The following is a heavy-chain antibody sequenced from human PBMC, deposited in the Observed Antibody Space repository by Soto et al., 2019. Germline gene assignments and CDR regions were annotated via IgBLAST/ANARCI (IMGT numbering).Heavy chain of an antibody. Sequence: PGESLKISCQGSGYTFTNYKITWVRQMPGKGLEWMGKIDPYDSYTNYSPSFQGHVTISADKSISTAYLQWSSLKASDTAMYYCARSYSSSPISYWGQGTLVTVSS. CDR3: ARSYSSSPISY. D-gene: IGHD6-6*01. CDR2: IDPYDSYT. J-gene: IGHJ4*02. CDR1: GYTFTNYK. V-gene: IGHV5-10-1*01.